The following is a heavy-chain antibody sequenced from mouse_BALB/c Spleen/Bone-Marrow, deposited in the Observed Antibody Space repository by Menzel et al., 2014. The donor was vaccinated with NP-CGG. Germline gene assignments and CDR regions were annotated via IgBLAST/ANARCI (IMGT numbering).Heavy chain of an antibody. CDR3: ARLGYYGYHDN. CDR1: GFDFGRYW. CDR2: INPGSSTI. V-gene: IGHV4-2*02. Sequence: EVKLQESGGGLVQPGGSLNLACVASGFDFGRYWMSWARQAPGKGLECIGEINPGSSTINYSPSLKDKFIMSRDNAKNTLYLQMRKVRSEDTALYYCARLGYYGYHDNWGQGTTLTVSS. J-gene: IGHJ2*01. D-gene: IGHD1-2*01.